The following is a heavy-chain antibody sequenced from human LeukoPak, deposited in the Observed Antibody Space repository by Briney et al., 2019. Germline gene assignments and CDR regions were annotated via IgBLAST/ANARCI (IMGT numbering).Heavy chain of an antibody. CDR2: IKQDGSEK. CDR1: GFTFSSYW. V-gene: IGHV3-7*01. J-gene: IGHJ4*02. Sequence: GGSLRLSCAASGFTFSSYWMSWVRQAPGKGLEWVANIKQDGSEKYYVDSVKGRFTISRDNAKNSLYLQMNSLRAEDTAVYYCARAQLLRLENFLDYWGQGTLVTVSS. D-gene: IGHD4-23*01. CDR3: ARAQLLRLENFLDY.